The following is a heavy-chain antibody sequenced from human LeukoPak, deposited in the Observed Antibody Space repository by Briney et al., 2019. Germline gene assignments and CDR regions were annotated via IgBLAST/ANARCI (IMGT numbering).Heavy chain of an antibody. Sequence: PGGSLRLSCAASGFTFSSHTLNWVRQPPGKGLEWIGEINHSGSTNYNPSLKSRVTISVDTSKNQFSLKLSSVTAADTAVYYCARLGPPTQWLVGYYYYMDVWGKGTTVTVSS. CDR2: INHSGST. CDR1: GFTFSSHT. V-gene: IGHV4-34*01. D-gene: IGHD6-19*01. J-gene: IGHJ6*03. CDR3: ARLGPPTQWLVGYYYYMDV.